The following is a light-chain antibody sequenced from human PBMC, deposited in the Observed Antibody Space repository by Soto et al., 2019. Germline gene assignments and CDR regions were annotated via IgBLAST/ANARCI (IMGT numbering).Light chain of an antibody. Sequence: IQLTQSPSSLSASVGDRVTITCRASQGIRHDLGWYQQKPGKAPKRLVFASYNLQSGVPSRFSGSGSGTEFTLTISSLQPEDFATYCCLQNNSYPRTFGQGTKVEMK. V-gene: IGKV1-17*01. CDR1: QGIRHD. CDR3: LQNNSYPRT. CDR2: ASY. J-gene: IGKJ1*01.